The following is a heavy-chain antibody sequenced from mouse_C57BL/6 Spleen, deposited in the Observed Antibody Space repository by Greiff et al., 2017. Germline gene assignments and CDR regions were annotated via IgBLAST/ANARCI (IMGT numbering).Heavy chain of an antibody. J-gene: IGHJ4*01. CDR2: ISSGGDYI. CDR3: TRNYYGPSYAMDY. CDR1: GFTFSSYA. Sequence: EVMLVESGEGLVKPGGSLKLSCAASGFTFSSYAMSWVRQTPEKRLEWVAYISSGGDYIYYADNVKGRFTISRDNARNTLYLQMSSLKSEDTAMYYCTRNYYGPSYAMDYWGQGTSVTVSS. D-gene: IGHD1-1*01. V-gene: IGHV5-9-1*02.